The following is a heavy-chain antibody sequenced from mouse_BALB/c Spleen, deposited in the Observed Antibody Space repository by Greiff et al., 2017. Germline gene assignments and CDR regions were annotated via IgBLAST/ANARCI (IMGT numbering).Heavy chain of an antibody. Sequence: DVQLQESGPGLVKPSQSLSLTCTVTGYSITSDYAWNWIRQFPGNKLEWMGYISYSGSTSYNPSLKSRISITRDTSKNQFFLQLNSVTTEDTATYYCARFRGLRDFFDYWGQGTTLTVSS. CDR2: ISYSGST. CDR1: GYSITSDYA. D-gene: IGHD2-4*01. CDR3: ARFRGLRDFFDY. V-gene: IGHV3-2*02. J-gene: IGHJ2*01.